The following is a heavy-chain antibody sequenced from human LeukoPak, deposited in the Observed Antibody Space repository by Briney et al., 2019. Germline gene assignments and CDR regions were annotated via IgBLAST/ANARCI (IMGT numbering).Heavy chain of an antibody. CDR1: GFTFSSYS. D-gene: IGHD3-3*01. J-gene: IGHJ4*02. CDR2: ISGSGGST. V-gene: IGHV3-23*01. Sequence: PGGSLRLSCAASGFTFSSYSMNWVRQAPGKGLEWVSAISGSGGSTYYADSVKGRFTISRDNSKNTLYLQMNSLRAEDTAVYYCASPYYDFWSGYYKWGQGTLVTVSS. CDR3: ASPYYDFWSGYYK.